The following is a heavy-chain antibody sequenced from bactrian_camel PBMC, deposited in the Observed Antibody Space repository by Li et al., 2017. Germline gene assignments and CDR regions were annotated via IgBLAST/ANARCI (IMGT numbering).Heavy chain of an antibody. CDR3: AADFSWDRCLGIPVRSRLGNWLWL. D-gene: IGHD5*01. V-gene: IGHV3S53*01. CDR2: MPSEAGT. CDR1: TYIYSNNY. J-gene: IGHJ6*01. Sequence: VQLVESGGGSVQAGGSLRLSCAASTYIYSNNYMGWFRQAPGKEREAVAEMPSEAGTRYADSVKGRFTISKGKNTLYLQMNNLKPEDTATYYCAADFSWDRCLGIPVRSRLGNWLWLLGPGDPG.